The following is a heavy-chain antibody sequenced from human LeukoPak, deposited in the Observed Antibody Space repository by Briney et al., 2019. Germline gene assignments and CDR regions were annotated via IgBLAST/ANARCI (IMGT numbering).Heavy chain of an antibody. CDR3: AKGRESTSPLEY. CDR1: GFTFSGYA. D-gene: IGHD3-10*01. Sequence: PGGSLRLSCAASGFTFSGYAMSWVRQAPGKGLEWVSSILGSGAGTFYADSVRGRLTISRDNSKSTVYLQMNSLRSDDTAVYYCAKGRESTSPLEYWGQGTLGTVSS. CDR2: ILGSGAGT. V-gene: IGHV3-23*01. J-gene: IGHJ4*02.